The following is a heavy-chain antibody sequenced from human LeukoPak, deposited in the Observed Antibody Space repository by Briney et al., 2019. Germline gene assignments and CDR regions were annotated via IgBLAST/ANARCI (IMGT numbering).Heavy chain of an antibody. J-gene: IGHJ6*04. V-gene: IGHV1-2*02. D-gene: IGHD2-21*02. Sequence: ASVKVSCKASGYTFTGYYMHWVRQAPGQGLEWMVWINPNSGGTNYAQKFQGRVTMTRDTSITTAYMELSRLRSDDTAVYYCARDNREVRGGDCFDVWGKGTTVTVSS. CDR3: ARDNREVRGGDCFDV. CDR2: INPNSGGT. CDR1: GYTFTGYY.